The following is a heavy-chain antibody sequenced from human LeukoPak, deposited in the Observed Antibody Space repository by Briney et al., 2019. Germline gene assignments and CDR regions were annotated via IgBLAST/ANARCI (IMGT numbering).Heavy chain of an antibody. Sequence: PSETLSLTCAVYGGSFSGYYWNWIRQPPGKGLEWIGEINHSGSTNYNPSLKSRVTISVDTSKNQFSLKLSPVTAADTAVYYCAKDPHRTGTTWGYIDYWGQGTLVTASS. V-gene: IGHV4-34*01. J-gene: IGHJ4*02. CDR1: GGSFSGYY. CDR3: AKDPHRTGTTWGYIDY. CDR2: INHSGST. D-gene: IGHD1-1*01.